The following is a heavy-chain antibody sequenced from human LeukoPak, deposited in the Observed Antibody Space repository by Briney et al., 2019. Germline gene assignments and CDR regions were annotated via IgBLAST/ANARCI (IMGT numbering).Heavy chain of an antibody. CDR3: ARGSQDCSSTSCYSVWFDP. Sequence: SETLSLTCAVYGGSFSGYYWSWIRQPPGKGLEWIGEINHSGSTNYNPSLKSRATISVDTSKNQFSLKLSSVTAADTAVYYCARGSQDCSSTSCYSVWFDPWGQGTLVTVSS. D-gene: IGHD2-2*02. J-gene: IGHJ5*02. CDR2: INHSGST. V-gene: IGHV4-34*01. CDR1: GGSFSGYY.